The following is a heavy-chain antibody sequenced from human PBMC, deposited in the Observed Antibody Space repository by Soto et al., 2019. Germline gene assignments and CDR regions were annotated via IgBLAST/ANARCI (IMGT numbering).Heavy chain of an antibody. CDR3: ARGPSE. J-gene: IGHJ4*02. CDR1: GYIFIGSY. Sequence: QVQLVQSGAEMKSPGSSVKVSCKATGYIFIGSYLHWIRQAPGQGPEWMGSIYPATGDTDYAQTYQVRVILTGDTAIGTAYMELKWLTFDDTGMYYCARGPSEWGQGTLVTVSS. V-gene: IGHV1-2*02. CDR2: IYPATGDT.